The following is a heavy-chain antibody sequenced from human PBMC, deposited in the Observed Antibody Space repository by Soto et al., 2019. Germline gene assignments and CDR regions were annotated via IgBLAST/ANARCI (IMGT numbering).Heavy chain of an antibody. D-gene: IGHD3-3*01. CDR3: AIGRTIFGVDKFDY. V-gene: IGHV4-34*01. CDR2: INHSVST. CDR1: GGSFSGYY. Sequence: SETLSLTCAVYGGSFSGYYWSWIRQPPGKGLEWIGQINHSVSTNYNPSLKSRVTISVDTSKNQFSLKRSSVTAADTAVYYCAIGRTIFGVDKFDYWGQGTRVTVSS. J-gene: IGHJ4*02.